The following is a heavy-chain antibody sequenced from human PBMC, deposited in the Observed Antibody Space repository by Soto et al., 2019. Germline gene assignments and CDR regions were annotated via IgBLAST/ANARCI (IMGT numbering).Heavy chain of an antibody. CDR3: AKVRRWQQLANWFDP. J-gene: IGHJ5*02. CDR1: GFTFSSYA. V-gene: IGHV3-23*01. Sequence: GGSLRLSCAASGFTFSSYAMSWVRQAPGKGLEWVSAISGSGGSTYYADSVKGRFTISRDNSKNTLYLQMNSLRAEDTAGYYCAKVRRWQQLANWFDPWGQGTLVTVSS. D-gene: IGHD6-13*01. CDR2: ISGSGGST.